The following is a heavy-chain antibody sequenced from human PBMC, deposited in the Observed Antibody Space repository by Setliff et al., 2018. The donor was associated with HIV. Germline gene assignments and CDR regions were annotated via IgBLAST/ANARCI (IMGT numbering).Heavy chain of an antibody. CDR3: ARQPRWLQFPRYFDY. V-gene: IGHV4-59*08. CDR2: IYSGAIT. D-gene: IGHD5-12*01. Sequence: SETLSLTCAVSGGSISSVYWSWVRQPPGKGLEWIGYIYSGAITKYNPSLKSRVTISVDTSKNQFSLKLSSVTAADTAVYYCARQPRWLQFPRYFDYWGQGTLVTVSS. CDR1: GGSISSVY. J-gene: IGHJ4*02.